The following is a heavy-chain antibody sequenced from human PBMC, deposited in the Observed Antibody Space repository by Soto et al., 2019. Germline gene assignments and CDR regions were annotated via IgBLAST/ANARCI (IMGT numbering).Heavy chain of an antibody. D-gene: IGHD2-15*01. CDR1: GYSISSGYH. Sequence: PSETLSLTCTVPGYSISSGYHWAWIRQPPGKGLEWLGSVHYSGNTYYNPSLKSRLTISVDKSKNQFSLNLSSVTAADTAVYYCARQDRVVAEGRWFDPWGQGTPVTVSS. J-gene: IGHJ5*02. V-gene: IGHV4-38-2*02. CDR3: ARQDRVVAEGRWFDP. CDR2: VHYSGNT.